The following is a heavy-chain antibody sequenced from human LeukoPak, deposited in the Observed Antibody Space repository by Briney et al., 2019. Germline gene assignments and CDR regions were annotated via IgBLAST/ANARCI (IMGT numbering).Heavy chain of an antibody. D-gene: IGHD5-18*01. CDR3: ARDLDTAMAANYYYYYGMDV. V-gene: IGHV3-30-3*01. J-gene: IGHJ6*02. Sequence: GGPLRLSCAASGFTFSSYAMHWVRQAPGKGLEWVAVISYDGSNKYYADSVKGRFTISRDNSKNTLYLQMNSLRAEDTAVYYCARDLDTAMAANYYYYYGMDVWGQGTTVTVSS. CDR1: GFTFSSYA. CDR2: ISYDGSNK.